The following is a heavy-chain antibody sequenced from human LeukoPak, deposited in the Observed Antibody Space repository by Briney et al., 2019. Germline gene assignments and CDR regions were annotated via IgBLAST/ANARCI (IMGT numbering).Heavy chain of an antibody. V-gene: IGHV1-69*13. J-gene: IGHJ6*02. CDR1: GGSFNNYG. CDR3: ARPSKYDGNPLGEYFYYYAMVV. CDR2: IIPTFGTP. D-gene: IGHD3-10*01. Sequence: SVKVSCKASGGSFNNYGLSWVRQAPGQGLEWLGGIIPTFGTPEYTQKFQGRLTITADGSTNTVYMELSSLRSEDTAMYYCARPSKYDGNPLGEYFYYYAMVVWGQGTTVTVSS.